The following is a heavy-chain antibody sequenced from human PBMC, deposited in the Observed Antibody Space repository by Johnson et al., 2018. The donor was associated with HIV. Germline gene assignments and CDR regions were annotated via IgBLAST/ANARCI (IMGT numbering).Heavy chain of an antibody. V-gene: IGHV3-23*04. Sequence: VQLVESGGGLVRPGGSLRLSCVASGFSFIDYAMIWVRQAPGKGLEWVSFISGGADDTYYADSVKGRFTISRDTSKTTLYLQMNSLRDEDTAVYYCANSLLLDAFNIWGQGTMVTVSS. CDR2: ISGGADDT. CDR3: ANSLLLDAFNI. J-gene: IGHJ3*02. CDR1: GFSFIDYA.